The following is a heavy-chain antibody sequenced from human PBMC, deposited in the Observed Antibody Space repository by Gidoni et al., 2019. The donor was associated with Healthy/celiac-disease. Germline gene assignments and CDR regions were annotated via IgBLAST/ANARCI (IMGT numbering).Heavy chain of an antibody. D-gene: IGHD2-2*03. CDR3: ARNLPGYCSSTSCYGGGFDY. CDR2: ISYDGSNK. CDR1: GFTFSSYA. Sequence: QVQLVESGGGVVQPGRSLRLSCAASGFTFSSYAMHWVRQAPGKGLEWVAVISYDGSNKYYADSVKGRFTISRDNSKNTLYLQMNSLRAEDTAVYYCARNLPGYCSSTSCYGGGFDYWGQGTLVTVSS. V-gene: IGHV3-30*04. J-gene: IGHJ4*02.